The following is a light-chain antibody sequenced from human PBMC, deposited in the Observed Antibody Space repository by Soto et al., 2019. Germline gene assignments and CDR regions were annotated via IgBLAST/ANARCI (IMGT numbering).Light chain of an antibody. CDR1: QSVSSSY. J-gene: IGKJ1*01. Sequence: EIVLTQSPGTLSLSPGERATLTCRASQSVSSSYLAWYQQKPGQAPKLLIYAASSRATGIPDRFSGSGSGTAFTLIISSLEPEDFAVYYCQQYGSSPPWTFGQGTKVEIK. V-gene: IGKV3-20*01. CDR2: AAS. CDR3: QQYGSSPPWT.